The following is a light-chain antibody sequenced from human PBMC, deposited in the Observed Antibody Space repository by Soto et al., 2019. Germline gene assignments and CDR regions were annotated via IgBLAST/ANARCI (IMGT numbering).Light chain of an antibody. CDR3: CSYAGSFTWV. Sequence: QSALTQPRSVSGSPGQSVTIPCTGTTGDVGAYNFVSWYQLHPGKAPKLMIFDASKRPSGVPDRFSASKSGNTASLTISGLQAEDEADYYCCSYAGSFTWVFGGGTKLTVL. J-gene: IGLJ3*02. CDR2: DAS. CDR1: TGDVGAYNF. V-gene: IGLV2-11*01.